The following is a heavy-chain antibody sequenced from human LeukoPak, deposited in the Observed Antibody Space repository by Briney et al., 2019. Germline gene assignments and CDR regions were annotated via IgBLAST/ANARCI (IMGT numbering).Heavy chain of an antibody. D-gene: IGHD1-1*01. CDR3: ARLVGWNYDY. J-gene: IGHJ4*02. V-gene: IGHV3-30-3*01. Sequence: GRSLRLSCAASGFTFSSYAMHWVRQAPGKGLEWVAVISYDGSNKYYADSVKGRFTISRDNSKNTLYLQMNSLRAEGTAVYYCARLVGWNYDYWGQGTLVTVSS. CDR2: ISYDGSNK. CDR1: GFTFSSYA.